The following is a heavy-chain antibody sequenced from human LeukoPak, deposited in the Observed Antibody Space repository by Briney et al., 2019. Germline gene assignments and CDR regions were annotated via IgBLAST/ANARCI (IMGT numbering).Heavy chain of an antibody. V-gene: IGHV3-21*01. CDR3: VRGGDPTYYYDSSVYGYFDY. D-gene: IGHD3-22*01. Sequence: PGGSLRLSCAASGFTFSSYSMNWVRQAPGKGLEWVSSISSSSSYIYYADSVKGRFTISRDNAKNSLYLQMNSLRAEDTAVYYCVRGGDPTYYYDSSVYGYFDYWGQGALVTVSS. J-gene: IGHJ4*02. CDR1: GFTFSSYS. CDR2: ISSSSSYI.